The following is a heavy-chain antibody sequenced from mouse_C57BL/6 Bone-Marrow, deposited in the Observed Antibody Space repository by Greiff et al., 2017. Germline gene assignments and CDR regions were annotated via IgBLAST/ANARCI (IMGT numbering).Heavy chain of an antibody. Sequence: QVQLKQPGTELVKPGASVTLSCKASGYPFTSYWMHWVKQRPGQGLEWIGCINPRNGGTNYNEQFTSKTTLTVDNSSSTAYMQLSSLTSEDYAVYYCARSGWLLLFAYWGQGTLVTVSA. V-gene: IGHV1-53*01. J-gene: IGHJ3*01. CDR2: INPRNGGT. CDR1: GYPFTSYW. CDR3: ARSGWLLLFAY. D-gene: IGHD2-3*01.